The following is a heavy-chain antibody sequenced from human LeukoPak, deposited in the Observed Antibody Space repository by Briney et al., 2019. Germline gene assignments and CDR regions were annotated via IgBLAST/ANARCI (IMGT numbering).Heavy chain of an antibody. CDR3: TTDSMIAVY. Sequence: GGSLRLSCAASGFTFSNAWMSWVRQAPGKGLEWVGRIKSKTEGGTTDYAAPVKGRFTISRDDSKTTLYLQMNSLKTEDTAVYYCTTDSMIAVYWGQGTVVTVSS. J-gene: IGHJ4*02. CDR1: GFTFSNAW. D-gene: IGHD3-22*01. CDR2: IKSKTEGGTT. V-gene: IGHV3-15*01.